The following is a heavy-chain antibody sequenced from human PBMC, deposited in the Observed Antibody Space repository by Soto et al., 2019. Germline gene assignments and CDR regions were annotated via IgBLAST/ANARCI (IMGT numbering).Heavy chain of an antibody. CDR1: GGTFSSYA. CDR3: AREPKDSSRWYGWFDP. Sequence: QVQLVQSGAEVKKPGSSVKVSCKASGGTFSSYAISWVRQAPGQGLEWMGGIIPIFGTANYAQKFQGRVTIPADESTSTAYMELSSLRSEDTGGYYCAREPKDSSRWYGWFDPWGQGTLVTVSS. V-gene: IGHV1-69*01. J-gene: IGHJ5*02. CDR2: IIPIFGTA. D-gene: IGHD6-13*01.